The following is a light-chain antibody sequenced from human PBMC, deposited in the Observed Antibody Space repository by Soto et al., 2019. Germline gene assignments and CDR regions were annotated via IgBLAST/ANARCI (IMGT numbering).Light chain of an antibody. CDR1: NSNIGAGYD. V-gene: IGLV1-40*01. J-gene: IGLJ2*01. CDR3: QSYDSSLSGSV. Sequence: QSVLTQPPSVSGAPGQRVTISCTGSNSNIGAGYDVHWYRQLPGTAPKLLIYGNSNRPSGVPDRFSGSKSGTSASLAITGLQAEDEADYYCQSYDSSLSGSVFGGGTKLTVL. CDR2: GNS.